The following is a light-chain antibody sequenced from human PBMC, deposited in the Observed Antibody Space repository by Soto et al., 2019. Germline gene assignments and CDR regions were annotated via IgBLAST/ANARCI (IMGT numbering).Light chain of an antibody. CDR3: QQANSFPIT. CDR2: AAS. J-gene: IGKJ5*01. CDR1: QGINSW. Sequence: DIQMTQSPSSVSASVGDRVSITFRASQGINSWLAWYQKKPGRAPKLLIYAASSLQNGVPSRFSGSESGTDFTLTISNLQPEDCAIYFCQQANSFPITFGQGTRLEIK. V-gene: IGKV1-12*01.